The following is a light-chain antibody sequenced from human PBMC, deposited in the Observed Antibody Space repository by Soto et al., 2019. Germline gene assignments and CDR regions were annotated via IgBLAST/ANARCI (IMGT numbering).Light chain of an antibody. V-gene: IGLV2-14*01. CDR3: ISYIPSTTTHWV. CDR2: EVA. CDR1: GSDIGTYNF. Sequence: QSALTQPASVSGSPGQSITISCSGSGSDIGTYNFVSWYQHHPGRAPKLIISEVANRPSGVSDRFSGSKSGSLASLTISGLQAEDEADYYCISYIPSTTTHWVFGGGTKLTVL. J-gene: IGLJ3*02.